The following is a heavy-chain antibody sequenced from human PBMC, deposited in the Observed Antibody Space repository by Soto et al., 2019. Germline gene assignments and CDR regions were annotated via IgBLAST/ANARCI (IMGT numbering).Heavy chain of an antibody. CDR3: ARDVVDHYFDY. J-gene: IGHJ4*02. V-gene: IGHV1-46*01. CDR2: INPNDNST. Sequence: EASVKVSCKASGFTFSTNYMHWLRQAPGQGLEWMGIINPNDNSTTNAEKFQGRVTMTSDTSTSTVYMELSSLRSEDTAFYYCARDVVDHYFDYWGQGTLVTVSS. CDR1: GFTFSTNY.